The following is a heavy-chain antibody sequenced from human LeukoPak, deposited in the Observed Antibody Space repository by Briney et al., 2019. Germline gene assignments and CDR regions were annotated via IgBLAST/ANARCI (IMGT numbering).Heavy chain of an antibody. CDR1: GGSISSGSYY. Sequence: SQTLSLTCTVSGGSISSGSYYWSWIRQPAGKGLEWIGRIYTSGSTYYNPSLKSRVTISVDTSKNQFSLKLSSVTAADTAVYYCARGPPDGPLRLADYGGNTWFDPWGQGTLVTVSS. CDR2: IYTSGST. CDR3: ARGPPDGPLRLADYGGNTWFDP. V-gene: IGHV4-61*02. J-gene: IGHJ5*02. D-gene: IGHD4-23*01.